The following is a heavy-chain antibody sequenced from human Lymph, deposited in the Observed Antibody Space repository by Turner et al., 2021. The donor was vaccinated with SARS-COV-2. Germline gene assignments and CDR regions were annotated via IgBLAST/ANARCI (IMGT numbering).Heavy chain of an antibody. CDR1: GFTFSSYA. J-gene: IGHJ4*02. CDR2: ISYDGSNK. V-gene: IGHV3-30-3*01. CDR3: ARDAGSLFDY. Sequence: QVQLVEYGGGVVQPGRSLRLSCAASGFTFSSYAMHWVRQAPGKGLEWVALISYDGSNKYYADSVKGRFTISRDNSKNSLYLQMNSLRAEDTAVYYCARDAGSLFDYWGQGTLVTVSS. D-gene: IGHD6-13*01.